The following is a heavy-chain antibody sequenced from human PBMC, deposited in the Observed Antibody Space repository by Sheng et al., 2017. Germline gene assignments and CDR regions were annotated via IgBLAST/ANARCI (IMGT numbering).Heavy chain of an antibody. V-gene: IGHV3-23*01. J-gene: IGHJ5*02. CDR3: ATHPQYYGYLKGDNRPNWFDP. CDR1: GITFSTHT. Sequence: EVKFLESGGGLVQPGGSLRLSCAASGITFSTHTMSWVRQPPGQGPEWVSSMTGDGGNTYYSDSVKGRFTISRDNSKSTLYLQMNSLRADDTATYYCATHPQYYGYLKGDNRPNWFDPWGQGTLVTVSS. CDR2: MTGDGGNT. D-gene: IGHD3-16*01.